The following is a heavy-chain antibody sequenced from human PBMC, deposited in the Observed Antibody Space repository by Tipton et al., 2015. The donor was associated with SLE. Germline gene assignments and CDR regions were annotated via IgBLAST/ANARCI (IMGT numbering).Heavy chain of an antibody. CDR2: ISWNSGKI. Sequence: SLRLSCTASGFTLDDYSLHWVRQVPGKGLEWVSGISWNSGKIDYAGSVKGRFTISRDNARNSLFLQMNSLRPEDTALYYCAKEGRVSVFGVFKKWYFDLWGRGTLVTVSS. V-gene: IGHV3-9*01. J-gene: IGHJ2*01. CDR3: AKEGRVSVFGVFKKWYFDL. D-gene: IGHD3-3*01. CDR1: GFTLDDYS.